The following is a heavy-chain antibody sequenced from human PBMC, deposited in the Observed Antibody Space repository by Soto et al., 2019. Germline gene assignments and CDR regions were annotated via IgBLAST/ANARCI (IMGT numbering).Heavy chain of an antibody. Sequence: QLQLQESGPGLVKPSETLSLTCTVSSASISSSSYTWGWIRQPPGKGLEWIGSIYYSGTTYYNPSLNRRVTVSVDTSKTQFSLKVNSVTAADTAVYYCARLHGYCISSSCHGHYAMDVWGQGTTVTVSS. CDR2: IYYSGTT. V-gene: IGHV4-39*01. CDR1: SASISSSSYT. J-gene: IGHJ6*02. CDR3: ARLHGYCISSSCHGHYAMDV. D-gene: IGHD2-2*01.